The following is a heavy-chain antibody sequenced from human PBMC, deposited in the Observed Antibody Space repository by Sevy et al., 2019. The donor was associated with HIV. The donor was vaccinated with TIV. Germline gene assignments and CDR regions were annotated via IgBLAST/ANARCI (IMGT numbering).Heavy chain of an antibody. CDR3: AREGCTQPHDY. V-gene: IGHV3-23*01. CDR2: FCFGGSKI. Sequence: GGSLRLPCAASGFTFSIYTMSWVRQAPGKGLEWVSTFCFGGSKIYYADSVKGRLTISRDNSRNTVYLQMNSLRADDTAVYYCAREGCTQPHDYWGQGTLVTVSS. J-gene: IGHJ4*02. D-gene: IGHD2-8*01. CDR1: GFTFSIYT.